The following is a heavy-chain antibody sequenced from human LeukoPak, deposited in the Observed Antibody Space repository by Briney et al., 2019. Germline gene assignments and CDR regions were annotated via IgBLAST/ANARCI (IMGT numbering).Heavy chain of an antibody. Sequence: GGSLRLSCAASGFTFSDYYMSWIRQVPGKGLEWVSYIGLSDSTIYYADSLKGRFAISRDNAKNSLYLQMNSLRVEDTAVYYCTSWGDTTAEYFQRWGQGTLVTVSS. D-gene: IGHD2-21*02. CDR3: TSWGDTTAEYFQR. CDR2: IGLSDSTI. CDR1: GFTFSDYY. V-gene: IGHV3-11*04. J-gene: IGHJ1*01.